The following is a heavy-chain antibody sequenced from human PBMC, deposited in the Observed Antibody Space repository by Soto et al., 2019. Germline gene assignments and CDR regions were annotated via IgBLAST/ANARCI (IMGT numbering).Heavy chain of an antibody. CDR1: GYDFNTNW. D-gene: IGHD3-3*01. V-gene: IGHV5-51*01. Sequence: ESLTISCRGSGYDFNTNWFGWVRQLPGRGLEWVGIMYPGDSDTRYNPSLQGHVTLSVDVTVSTAFLQWRSLETSDTGMYFCARLPRDCNKTSCYYADHWGQGTQVTVSS. CDR2: MYPGDSDT. J-gene: IGHJ4*02. CDR3: ARLPRDCNKTSCYYADH.